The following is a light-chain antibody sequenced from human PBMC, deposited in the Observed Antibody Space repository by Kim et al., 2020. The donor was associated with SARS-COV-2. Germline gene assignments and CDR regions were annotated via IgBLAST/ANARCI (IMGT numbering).Light chain of an antibody. CDR1: QSISSY. CDR3: QQSYSTPWT. V-gene: IGKV1-39*01. CDR2: AAS. Sequence: DIQMTQSPSCLSASVGDRVTITCRASQSISSYLNWYQQKPGKAPKLLIYAASSLQSGVPSRFSGSGSGTDFTLTISSLQPEDFATYYCQQSYSTPWTFGQGTKVEIK. J-gene: IGKJ1*01.